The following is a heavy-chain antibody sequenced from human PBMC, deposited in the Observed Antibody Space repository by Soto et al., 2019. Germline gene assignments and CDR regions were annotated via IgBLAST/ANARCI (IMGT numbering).Heavy chain of an antibody. D-gene: IGHD1-1*01. J-gene: IGHJ4*01. Sequence: AASVKVSCKASGYTFTSYYMHWVRQAPGQGLEWMGIINPNGGSTTYARKFQGRLTMTTDTATSTLYMELSSLRSEDTAVYSCARSNDNDGILPDYWGHGTLVTVSS. CDR1: GYTFTSYY. CDR2: INPNGGST. CDR3: ARSNDNDGILPDY. V-gene: IGHV1-46*01.